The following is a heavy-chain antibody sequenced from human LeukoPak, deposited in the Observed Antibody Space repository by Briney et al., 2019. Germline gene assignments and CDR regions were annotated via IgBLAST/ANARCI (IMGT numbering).Heavy chain of an antibody. CDR3: ARGSEGYCSGGGCYYGMDV. CDR2: ISSSSSYI. CDR1: GFTFSSYT. J-gene: IGHJ6*01. V-gene: IGHV3-21*01. D-gene: IGHD2-15*01. Sequence: GGSLRLSCAASGFTFSSYTMNWVRQAQGKGLDWVSYISSSSSYIYYADSVKGRFTISRDNAENSLYLQMNSLRAEDTAVYYCARGSEGYCSGGGCYYGMDVWGQGTTVTVSS.